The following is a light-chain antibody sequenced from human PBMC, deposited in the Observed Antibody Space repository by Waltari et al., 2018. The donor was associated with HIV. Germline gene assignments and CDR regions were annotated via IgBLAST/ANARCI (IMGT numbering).Light chain of an antibody. CDR1: QSVLYSSNSKNY. Sequence: DIVMTQSPDSLAVSLGERATINCKSSQSVLYSSNSKNYLAWYQQKPGQPPRLLIYWASTRQSGVPARFTGSGSGTDFTLTISSLQADDVAVYYCQQYYRAPRTFGQGTKVEIK. J-gene: IGKJ1*01. CDR2: WAS. CDR3: QQYYRAPRT. V-gene: IGKV4-1*01.